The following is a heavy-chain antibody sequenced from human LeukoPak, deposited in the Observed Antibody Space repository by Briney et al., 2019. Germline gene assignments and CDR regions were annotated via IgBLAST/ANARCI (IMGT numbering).Heavy chain of an antibody. CDR1: GGSISSGAYY. J-gene: IGHJ4*02. Sequence: SQTLSLTCTVSGGSISSGAYYWSWIRQPPGKGLEWIGYIYHSGSTYYNPSLKSRVTISVDRSRNQFSLKLSSVTAADTAVYYCARGKIPDNWGLGDYWGQGTLVTVSS. D-gene: IGHD3-16*01. V-gene: IGHV4-30-2*01. CDR2: IYHSGST. CDR3: ARGKIPDNWGLGDY.